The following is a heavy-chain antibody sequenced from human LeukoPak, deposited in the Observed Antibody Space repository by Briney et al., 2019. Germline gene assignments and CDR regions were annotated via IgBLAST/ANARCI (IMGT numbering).Heavy chain of an antibody. J-gene: IGHJ4*02. D-gene: IGHD3-10*01. Sequence: KSSETLSLTCTVSGVSISNFYWSWIRQPPGKGLEWIGFIYYSGTTNYNPSLKSRVSLSVDRSKNQFSLKVNSVTAADTAVYYCTSQSATYYYNSGSPYFDHWGQGALVTVSS. CDR2: IYYSGTT. V-gene: IGHV4-59*01. CDR3: TSQSATYYYNSGSPYFDH. CDR1: GVSISNFY.